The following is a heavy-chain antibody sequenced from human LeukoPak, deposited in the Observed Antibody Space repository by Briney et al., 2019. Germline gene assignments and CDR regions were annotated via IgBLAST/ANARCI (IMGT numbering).Heavy chain of an antibody. V-gene: IGHV3-72*01. J-gene: IGHJ4*02. D-gene: IGHD3-22*01. CDR3: ARGPLYYYDSRPAYY. Sequence: GGSLRLSCAASEFTFSDHYMDWVRQAPGKGLEWVGRIRNKANNYATEYAASVKGRFTISRDDSENSLFLQMNSLKTEDTAVYYCARGPLYYYDSRPAYYWGQGTLVTVSS. CDR2: IRNKANNYAT. CDR1: EFTFSDHY.